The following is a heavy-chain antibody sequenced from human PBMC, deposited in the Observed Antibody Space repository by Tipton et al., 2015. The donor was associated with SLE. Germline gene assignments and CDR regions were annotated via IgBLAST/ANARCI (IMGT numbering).Heavy chain of an antibody. CDR2: IYTSGST. J-gene: IGHJ4*02. V-gene: IGHV4-61*02. D-gene: IGHD1-7*01. CDR1: GGSISSSSYY. Sequence: TLSLTCTVSGGSISSSSYYWGWMRQPAGKGLEWFGRIYTSGSTNYNPSLKSRVTISVDTSKNQFSLKLSSVTAADTAVYYCARLGNWNYAPGRTFFDYWGQGTLVTVSS. CDR3: ARLGNWNYAPGRTFFDY.